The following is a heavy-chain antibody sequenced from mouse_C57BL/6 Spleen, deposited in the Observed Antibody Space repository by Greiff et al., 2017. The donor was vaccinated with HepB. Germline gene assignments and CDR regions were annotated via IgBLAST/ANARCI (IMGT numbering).Heavy chain of an antibody. CDR3: AREDYGGYAMDY. CDR1: GYTFTSYW. Sequence: VQLQQSGAELVKPGASVKMSCKASGYTFTSYWITWVKQRPGQGLEWIGDIYPCSGSTNYNEKFKNKATLTVDKSSSTAYMQLSSLTSEDSAVYYCAREDYGGYAMDYWGQGTSVTVSS. D-gene: IGHD2-4*01. CDR2: IYPCSGST. V-gene: IGHV1-55*01. J-gene: IGHJ4*01.